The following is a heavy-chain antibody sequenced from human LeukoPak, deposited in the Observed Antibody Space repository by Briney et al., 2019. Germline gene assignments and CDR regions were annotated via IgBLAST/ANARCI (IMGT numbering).Heavy chain of an antibody. CDR1: GGSISSGDYY. D-gene: IGHD6-13*01. Sequence: SQTLSLTCTVSGGSISSGDYYWSWIRQPPGKGLEWIGYLYYSGSTYYNPSLKSRVTISVDTSKNQFSLKLSSVTAADTAVYYCAREVSSSWGPSFFDYWGQGTLVTVSS. CDR2: LYYSGST. CDR3: AREVSSSWGPSFFDY. J-gene: IGHJ4*02. V-gene: IGHV4-30-4*01.